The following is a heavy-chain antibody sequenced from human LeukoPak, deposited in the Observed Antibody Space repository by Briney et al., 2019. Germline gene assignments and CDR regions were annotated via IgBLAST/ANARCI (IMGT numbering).Heavy chain of an antibody. CDR1: GFTFSSYG. J-gene: IGHJ4*02. V-gene: IGHV3-30*03. CDR3: ARAPFRGVVNADY. Sequence: PGGSLRLSCAASGFTFSSYGMHWVRQAPGKGLEWVAVISYDGSNKYYADSVKGRFTISRDNSKNTLYLQMNSLRAEDTAVYYCARAPFRGVVNADYWGQGTLVTVSS. CDR2: ISYDGSNK. D-gene: IGHD4-23*01.